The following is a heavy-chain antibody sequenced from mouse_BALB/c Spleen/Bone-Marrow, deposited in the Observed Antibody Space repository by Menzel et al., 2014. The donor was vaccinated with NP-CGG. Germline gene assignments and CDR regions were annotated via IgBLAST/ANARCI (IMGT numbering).Heavy chain of an antibody. CDR2: IDPRTGYT. CDR3: ARYWDAY. D-gene: IGHD4-1*01. V-gene: IGHV1-7*01. CDR1: DYTFTTYW. Sequence: VQGVESGAELAKPGASVKMSCKVSDYTFTTYWMHWVKQRPGQGLEWIGYIDPRTGYTECNQKFKDKATLTADKSSSTAYMQLSSLTSEDSAVYYCARYWDAYWGQGTLVTVSA. J-gene: IGHJ3*01.